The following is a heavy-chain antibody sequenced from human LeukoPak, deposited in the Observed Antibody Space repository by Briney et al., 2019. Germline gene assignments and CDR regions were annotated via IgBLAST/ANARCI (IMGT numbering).Heavy chain of an antibody. J-gene: IGHJ1*01. D-gene: IGHD3-9*01. CDR2: ISWNSGSI. CDR1: GFTFDDYA. V-gene: IGHV3-9*01. CDR3: AKDIRGDILTGYYRH. Sequence: PGGSLRLSCAASGFTFDDYAMHWVRQAPGKGLEWVSGISWNSGSIGYADSVKGRFTISRDNAKNSLYLQMNSLRAEDTALYYCAKDIRGDILTGYYRHWGQGTLVTVSS.